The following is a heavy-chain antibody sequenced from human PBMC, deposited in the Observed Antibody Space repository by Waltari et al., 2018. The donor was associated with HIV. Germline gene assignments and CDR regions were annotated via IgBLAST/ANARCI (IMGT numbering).Heavy chain of an antibody. CDR1: GFTFSSYW. V-gene: IGHV3-7*01. D-gene: IGHD3-10*01. CDR2: IKQDGSEK. Sequence: EVQLVESGGGLVQPGGSLRLSCAASGFTFSSYWMSWVRQAPGKGLGGVANIKQDGSEKNYVDSVKGRITISRDNAKNSLYLQMDSLRAEDTAGYYCAGGGVLLWFGGLNWFDPWGQGTLVTVSS. CDR3: AGGGVLLWFGGLNWFDP. J-gene: IGHJ5*02.